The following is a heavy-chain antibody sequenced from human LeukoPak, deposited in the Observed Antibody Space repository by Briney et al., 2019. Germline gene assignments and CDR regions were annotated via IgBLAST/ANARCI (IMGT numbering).Heavy chain of an antibody. V-gene: IGHV1-24*01. CDR2: FDPEDGET. J-gene: IGHJ3*02. CDR1: GYTLTELS. D-gene: IGHD2-21*01. CDR3: AAKGFVAMAHAFDI. Sequence: ASVKVSCKVSGYTLTELSMHWVRQAPGKGLEWMGGFDPEDGETIYAQKFQGRVTMTEDTSTDTAYMELSSLRSEDTAVYYRAAKGFVAMAHAFDIWGQGTMVTVSS.